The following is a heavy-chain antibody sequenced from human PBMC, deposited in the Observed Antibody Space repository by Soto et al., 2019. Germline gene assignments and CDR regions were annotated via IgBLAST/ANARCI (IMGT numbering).Heavy chain of an antibody. J-gene: IGHJ6*03. V-gene: IGHV1-18*01. D-gene: IGHD2-15*01. Sequence: ASVKVSCKASGYTFTSYGISWVRQAPGQGFEWMGWISAYNGNTNYAQKLQGRVTMTTDTSTSTAYMELRSLRSDDTAVYYCARRVGGSRTCYYYYMDVWGKGTTVTVSS. CDR2: ISAYNGNT. CDR3: ARRVGGSRTCYYYYMDV. CDR1: GYTFTSYG.